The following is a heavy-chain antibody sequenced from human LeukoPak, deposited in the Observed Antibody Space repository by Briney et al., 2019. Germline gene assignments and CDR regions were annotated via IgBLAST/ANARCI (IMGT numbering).Heavy chain of an antibody. CDR3: AKVVYDSSGYYYYYYYYGMDV. D-gene: IGHD3-22*01. CDR2: ISGSGGST. Sequence: GGSLRLSCAASGFTFSSFAMSWVRQAPGKGLEWVSAISGSGGSTYYADSVKGRFTISRDNSKNTLYLQMNSLRAEDTVVYYCAKVVYDSSGYYYYYYYYGMDVWGQGTTVTVSS. V-gene: IGHV3-23*01. CDR1: GFTFSSFA. J-gene: IGHJ6*02.